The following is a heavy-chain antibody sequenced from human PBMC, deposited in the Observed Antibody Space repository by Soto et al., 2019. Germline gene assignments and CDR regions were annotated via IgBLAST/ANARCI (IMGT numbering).Heavy chain of an antibody. Sequence: GGSLRLSCAASGFTFSSYAMSWVRQAPGKGLEWVSAISGSGGSTYYADSVKGRFTISRDNSKNTLYLQMNSLRAEDTAVYYCASVTVSSSWYRYDYYYYGMDVWGQGTTVTVAS. CDR3: ASVTVSSSWYRYDYYYYGMDV. CDR1: GFTFSSYA. D-gene: IGHD6-13*01. V-gene: IGHV3-23*01. J-gene: IGHJ6*02. CDR2: ISGSGGST.